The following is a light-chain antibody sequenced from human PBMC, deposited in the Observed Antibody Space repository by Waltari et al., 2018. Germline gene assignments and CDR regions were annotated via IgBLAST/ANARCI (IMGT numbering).Light chain of an antibody. CDR3: TQSVRLPYT. V-gene: IGKV2D-29*01. CDR1: QTLLHSDGETY. CDR2: KVS. J-gene: IGKJ2*01. Sequence: DIVMTQTPLSLSVTPVHPASISCKSSQTLLHSDGETYLFWYLQKPGQPPQLLISKVSNRFSGVPDRFSGSGSGTDFALKISRMEPEDVGVYYCTQSVRLPYTFGQGTKLEIK.